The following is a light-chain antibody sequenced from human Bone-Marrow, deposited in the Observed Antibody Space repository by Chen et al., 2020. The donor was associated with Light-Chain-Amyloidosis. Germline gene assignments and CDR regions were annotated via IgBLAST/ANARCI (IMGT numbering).Light chain of an antibody. Sequence: QSVFTQPPSASGTPGQRVTISCSGNSSNVGGITVNWYQQVPGTAPKLLIYSNHKRPAVVADRFSGSKSGTSASLASSGLQSEDEADYYCAHWDDSMMGRLFGGGTKLTVL. J-gene: IGLJ3*02. CDR1: SSNVGGIT. CDR3: AHWDDSMMGRL. CDR2: SNH. V-gene: IGLV1-44*01.